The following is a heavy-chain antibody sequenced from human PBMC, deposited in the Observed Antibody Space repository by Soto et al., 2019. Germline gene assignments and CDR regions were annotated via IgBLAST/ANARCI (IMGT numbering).Heavy chain of an antibody. CDR2: IYHSGST. CDR1: GGSISSGGYS. Sequence: QLQLQESGSGLVKPSQTLSLTCAVSGGSISSGGYSWSWIRQPPGKVLEWIGYIYHSGSTYYNPSLKGRVTISVDRSKNQFSLKLSSVTAADTAVYYCARVAYCGGDCYRGFDPWGQGTLVTVSS. V-gene: IGHV4-30-2*01. CDR3: ARVAYCGGDCYRGFDP. J-gene: IGHJ5*02. D-gene: IGHD2-21*02.